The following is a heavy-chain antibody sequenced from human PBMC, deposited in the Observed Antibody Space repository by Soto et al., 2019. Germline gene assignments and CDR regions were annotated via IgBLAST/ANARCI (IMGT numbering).Heavy chain of an antibody. CDR3: ARTLLWYFDL. CDR1: GGSFSGYY. V-gene: IGHV4-34*01. CDR2: INHSGST. D-gene: IGHD3-3*01. J-gene: IGHJ2*01. Sequence: SSETLSLTCAVYGGSFSGYYWSWIRQPPGKGLEWIGEINHSGSTNYNPSLKSRVTISVDTSKNQFSLKVSSVTAADTAVYYCARTLLWYFDLWGRGTLVTVSS.